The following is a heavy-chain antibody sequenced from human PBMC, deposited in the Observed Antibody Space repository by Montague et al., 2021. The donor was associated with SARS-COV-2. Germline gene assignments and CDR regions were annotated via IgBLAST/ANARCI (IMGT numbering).Heavy chain of an antibody. CDR2: ISHPGST. D-gene: IGHD3-10*01. Sequence: SETLSLTCAVYTESFNGYYWTWIRQPPGKGLEWIGEISHPGSTKYNPPLKSRVTISVNTYRNQVSLRLTSVTAADTATYYCARGVYNRVLFVVSPRYYFDYWGQGTMVTVSA. V-gene: IGHV4-34*01. CDR1: TESFNGYY. J-gene: IGHJ4*02. CDR3: ARGVYNRVLFVVSPRYYFDY.